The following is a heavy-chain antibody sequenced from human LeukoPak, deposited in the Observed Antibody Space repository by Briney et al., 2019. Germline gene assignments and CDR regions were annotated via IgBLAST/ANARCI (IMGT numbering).Heavy chain of an antibody. V-gene: IGHV1-18*01. Sequence: ASVKVSCKTSGYTFTSYGISWVRQAPGQGLEWRGWISAYNGNTNYAQKLQGRVTMTTDTSTSTAYMELRSLRSDDTAVYYCARSLVSELLGVNEFDYWGQGTLVTVSS. CDR2: ISAYNGNT. J-gene: IGHJ4*02. CDR3: ARSLVSELLGVNEFDY. D-gene: IGHD1-26*01. CDR1: GYTFTSYG.